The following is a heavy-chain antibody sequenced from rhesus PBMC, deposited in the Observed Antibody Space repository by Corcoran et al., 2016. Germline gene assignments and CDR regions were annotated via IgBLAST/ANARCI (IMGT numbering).Heavy chain of an antibody. CDR2: ISPYNGNK. CDR1: GYSFPTHY. V-gene: IGHV1-180*01. Sequence: QVQLVQSGGEIKQPGASVKLPCKASGYSFPTHYIHLVRQAPGQGLEWIGQISPYNGNKHYAQTFQGRVTITTDTSTSTAYMALSSLRSEDTAVYYCTRDKSGGFDYWGQGVLVTVSS. J-gene: IGHJ4*01. CDR3: TRDKSGGFDY.